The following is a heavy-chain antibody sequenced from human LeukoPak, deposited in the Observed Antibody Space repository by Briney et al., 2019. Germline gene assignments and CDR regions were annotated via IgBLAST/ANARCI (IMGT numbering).Heavy chain of an antibody. J-gene: IGHJ1*01. CDR1: GFTVSSNY. CDR2: IYSGGST. CDR3: ARVGVSGYAQYFQH. D-gene: IGHD3-3*01. Sequence: GGSLRLSCAASGFTVSSNYMSWVRQAPGKGLEWVSVIYSGGSTYYADSVKGRSTISRDNSKNTLYLQMNSLRAEDTAVYYCARVGVSGYAQYFQHWGQGTLVTVSS. V-gene: IGHV3-53*01.